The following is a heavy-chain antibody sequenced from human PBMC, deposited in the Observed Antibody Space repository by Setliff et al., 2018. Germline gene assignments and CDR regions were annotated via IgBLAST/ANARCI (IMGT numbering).Heavy chain of an antibody. Sequence: GGSLRLSCAASGFTFSSYAMSWVRQAPGKGLEWVSAISSSSSTIYYADSVKGRFTISRDNAKNSLYLQMNSLRAEDTAVYYCARDNLPTYCDILTGYYYYYYGMDVWGQGTTVTVSS. CDR2: ISSSSSTI. V-gene: IGHV3-48*01. CDR3: ARDNLPTYCDILTGYYYYYYGMDV. J-gene: IGHJ6*02. CDR1: GFTFSSYA. D-gene: IGHD3-9*01.